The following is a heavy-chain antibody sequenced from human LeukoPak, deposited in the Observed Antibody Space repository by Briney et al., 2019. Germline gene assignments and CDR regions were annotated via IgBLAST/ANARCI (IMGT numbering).Heavy chain of an antibody. Sequence: SETLSLTCTVSGGSISSGGYYWSWIRQHPGKGLEWIGYIYYSGSTYYNASLKSRVTISVDTSKNQFSLKLSSVTAADTAVYYCARGVDSGTSDYWGQGTLVTVSS. CDR2: IYYSGST. D-gene: IGHD6-19*01. CDR1: GGSISSGGYY. J-gene: IGHJ4*02. CDR3: ARGVDSGTSDY. V-gene: IGHV4-31*03.